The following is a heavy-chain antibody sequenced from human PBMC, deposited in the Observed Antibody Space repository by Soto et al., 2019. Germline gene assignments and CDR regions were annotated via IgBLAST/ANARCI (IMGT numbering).Heavy chain of an antibody. J-gene: IGHJ5*01. Sequence: GGSLRLSCAVSGFTFSNYAMSWVRQAPGKGLEWVSAISSSAATTHYADSVKGRFTSSRDNSRSTLYLHMSSLRDEDTAVYYCGKELRGNFFDYYDSRGDGDPVTVSS. CDR2: ISSSAATT. CDR3: GKELRGNFFDYYDS. D-gene: IGHD3-9*01. CDR1: GFTFSNYA. V-gene: IGHV3-23*01.